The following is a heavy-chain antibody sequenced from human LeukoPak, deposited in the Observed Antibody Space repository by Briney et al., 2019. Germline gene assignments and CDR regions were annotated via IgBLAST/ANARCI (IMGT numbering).Heavy chain of an antibody. CDR3: ARESYYYDSSGSSYYFDY. Sequence: SETLSLTCTVSGGSISSYYWSWIRQPPRKGLEWIGYIYYSGSTNYNPSLKSRVTISVDTSKNQFSLKLSSVTAADTAVYYCARESYYYDSSGSSYYFDYWGQGTLVTVSS. CDR2: IYYSGST. V-gene: IGHV4-59*12. J-gene: IGHJ4*02. D-gene: IGHD3-22*01. CDR1: GGSISSYY.